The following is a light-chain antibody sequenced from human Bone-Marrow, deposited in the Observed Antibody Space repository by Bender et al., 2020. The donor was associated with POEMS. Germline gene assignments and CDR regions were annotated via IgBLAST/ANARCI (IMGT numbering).Light chain of an antibody. V-gene: IGLV2-11*01. CDR3: QAWDSSVV. CDR2: DVS. J-gene: IGLJ2*01. Sequence: QSALTQPRSVSGSPGQSVTISCTGTRSDVGSYNYVSWYQHHPGKAPKIIIYDVSRRPSGVPDRFSGSKSGNTASLTISGTQAMDEADYYCQAWDSSVVFGGGTKLTVL. CDR1: RSDVGSYNY.